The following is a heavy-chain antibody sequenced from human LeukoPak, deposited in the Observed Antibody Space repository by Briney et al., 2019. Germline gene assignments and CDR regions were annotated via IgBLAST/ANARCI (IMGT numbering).Heavy chain of an antibody. CDR3: ASQYCSGGSCYSGDAFDI. V-gene: IGHV3-7*01. Sequence: GGSLRLSCAASGFTFSSYWMSWVPQAPGKGLEWVANIKQDGSEKYYVDSVKGRFTISRDNAKNSLYLQMNSLRAEDTAVYYCASQYCSGGSCYSGDAFDIWGQGTMVTVSS. CDR2: IKQDGSEK. J-gene: IGHJ3*02. D-gene: IGHD2-15*01. CDR1: GFTFSSYW.